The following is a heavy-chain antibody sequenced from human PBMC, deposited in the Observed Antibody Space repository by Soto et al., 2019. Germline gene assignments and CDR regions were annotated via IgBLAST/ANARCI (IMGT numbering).Heavy chain of an antibody. V-gene: IGHV2-70*04. Sequence: SGPTLVNPTQALTLTCTFSGFSLSSKGMRVSWIRQPPGKALEWLARIDWDDDKFYSPSLRTRLTISKDTSKNQVVLTMTNVDPKDTATYYCARSPGGFTVATYFFDYWGQGTLVTVSS. CDR1: GFSLSSKGMR. CDR3: ARSPGGFTVATYFFDY. D-gene: IGHD4-17*01. CDR2: IDWDDDK. J-gene: IGHJ4*02.